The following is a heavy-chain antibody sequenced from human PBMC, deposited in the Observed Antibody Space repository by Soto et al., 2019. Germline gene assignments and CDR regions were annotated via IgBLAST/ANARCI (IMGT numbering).Heavy chain of an antibody. J-gene: IGHJ4*02. CDR2: ISAYNGNT. V-gene: IGHV1-18*04. CDR1: GYSFTSYG. CDR3: ARVYMVRGLYFDY. Sequence: XSVKVSCKASGYSFTSYGISWVRQAPGQGLEWMGWISAYNGNTSYAQKLQGRVTMTTDTSTSTAYMELRSLRSDDTAVYYCARVYMVRGLYFDYWGQGPLVTVSS. D-gene: IGHD3-10*01.